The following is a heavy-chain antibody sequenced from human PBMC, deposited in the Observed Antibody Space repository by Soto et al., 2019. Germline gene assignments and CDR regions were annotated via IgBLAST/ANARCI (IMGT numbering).Heavy chain of an antibody. J-gene: IGHJ4*02. CDR1: GGSISNYY. D-gene: IGHD3-3*01. CDR3: ARLGGYDFWSGYYTGELDY. CDR2: IYYSGST. V-gene: IGHV4-59*01. Sequence: SETLSLTCTVSGGSISNYYWNWIRQPPGKGLEWIGNIYYSGSTNYNPSLKSRVTISVDTSKNQFSLKLSSVTAADTAVYYCARLGGYDFWSGYYTGELDYWGQGTMVTVSA.